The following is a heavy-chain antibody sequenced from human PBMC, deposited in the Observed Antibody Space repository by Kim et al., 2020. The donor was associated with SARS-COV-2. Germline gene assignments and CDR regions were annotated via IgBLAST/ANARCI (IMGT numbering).Heavy chain of an antibody. Sequence: GGSLRLSCAASGFTFDDYAMHWVRQAPGKGLEWVSGISWNSGSIGYADSVKGRFTISRDNAKNSLYLQMNSLRAEDTALYYCAKDMRSSWSGHIPPYYY. J-gene: IGHJ6*01. V-gene: IGHV3-9*01. CDR3: AKDMRSSWSGHIPPYYY. CDR1: GFTFDDYA. CDR2: ISWNSGSI. D-gene: IGHD3-3*01.